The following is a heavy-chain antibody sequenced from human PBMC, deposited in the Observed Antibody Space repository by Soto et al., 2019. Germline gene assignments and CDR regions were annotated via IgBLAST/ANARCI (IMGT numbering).Heavy chain of an antibody. CDR1: GGSISSGGYY. D-gene: IGHD3-3*01. Sequence: QVQLQESGPGLVTPSQTLSLTCTVSGGSISSGGYYWSWIRQHPGKGLEWIGYIYYSGSTYYNPSLKSRVTISVDTSKNQFSLKLSSVTAADTAVYYCARGYFTIFGSYFDYWGQGTLVTVSS. V-gene: IGHV4-31*03. J-gene: IGHJ4*02. CDR3: ARGYFTIFGSYFDY. CDR2: IYYSGST.